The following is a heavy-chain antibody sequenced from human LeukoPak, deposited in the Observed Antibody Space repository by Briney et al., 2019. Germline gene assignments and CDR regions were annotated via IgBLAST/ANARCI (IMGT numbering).Heavy chain of an antibody. V-gene: IGHV3-23*01. CDR1: GFTFSSYT. CDR2: ISGSGGST. J-gene: IGHJ4*02. D-gene: IGHD5-18*01. Sequence: PGGSLRLSCAASGFTFSSYTMSWVRQAPGKGLEWVSGISGSGGSTYYGDSVKGRFTISRDNSKNTLYLQMNSLRAEDAAVYYCAKEVEDTATTQWGQGTLVTVSS. CDR3: AKEVEDTATTQ.